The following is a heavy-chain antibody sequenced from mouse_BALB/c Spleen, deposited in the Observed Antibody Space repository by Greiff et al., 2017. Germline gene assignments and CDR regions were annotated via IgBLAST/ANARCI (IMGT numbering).Heavy chain of an antibody. D-gene: IGHD1-2*01. CDR1: GYTFTSYY. CDR3: ARDGYNY. J-gene: IGHJ2*01. CDR2: IYPGNVNT. V-gene: IGHV1S56*01. Sequence: VKLVESGPELVKPGASVRISCKASGYTFTSYYIHWVKQRPGQGLEWIGWIYPGNVNTKYNEKFKGKATLTADKSSSTAYMQLSSLTSEDSAVYFCARDGYNYWGQGTTLTVSS.